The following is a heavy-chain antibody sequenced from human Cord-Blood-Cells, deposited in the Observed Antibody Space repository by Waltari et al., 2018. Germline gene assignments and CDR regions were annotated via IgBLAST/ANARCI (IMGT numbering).Heavy chain of an antibody. CDR2: IRSSGSTI. CDR1: GLTFGHSE. V-gene: IGHV3-48*03. CDR3: ARDLGLYFDY. J-gene: IGHJ4*02. Sequence: EVRLVESGGGLVQRGGSLDSACACFGLTFGHSEIHWVRQAPGKGLELVSYIRSSGSTIYYADSVKGRFTISRDNSKNSLYLQMNSLRAEDTAVYYCARDLGLYFDYWGQGTLVTVSS.